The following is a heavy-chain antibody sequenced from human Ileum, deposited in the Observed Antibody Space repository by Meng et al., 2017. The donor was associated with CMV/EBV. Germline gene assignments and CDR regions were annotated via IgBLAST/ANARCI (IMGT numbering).Heavy chain of an antibody. CDR2: IYYSGST. J-gene: IGHJ4*02. V-gene: IGHV4-39*07. D-gene: IGHD2-2*01. CDR1: GGSISSSSYY. Sequence: SETLSLTCTVSGGSISSSSYYWGWIRQPPGKGLEWIGSIYYSGSTYYNSSLKSRVTISVDTSKNQFSLKLSSVTAADTTVYYCARLIVVVPAAPFFDYWGQGTLVTVSS. CDR3: ARLIVVVPAAPFFDY.